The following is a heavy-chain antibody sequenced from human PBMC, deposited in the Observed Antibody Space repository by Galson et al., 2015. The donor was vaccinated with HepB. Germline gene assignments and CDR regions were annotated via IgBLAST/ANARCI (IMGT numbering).Heavy chain of an antibody. CDR2: ISSSGTVK. D-gene: IGHD5-18*01. CDR1: GFTFTSYE. J-gene: IGHJ3*02. V-gene: IGHV3-48*03. Sequence: SLRLSCAASGFTFTSYEMHWVRQAPGKGLEWVSYISSSGTVKYYADSVKGRFTISRDNAENSVYLQMNSLRAEDTAVFYCARETAKTWIQLGRAFDIWGRGTMVTVSS. CDR3: ARETAKTWIQLGRAFDI.